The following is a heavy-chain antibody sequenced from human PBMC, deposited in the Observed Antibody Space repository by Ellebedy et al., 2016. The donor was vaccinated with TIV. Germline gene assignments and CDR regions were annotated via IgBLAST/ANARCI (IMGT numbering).Heavy chain of an antibody. D-gene: IGHD3-10*01. CDR1: GYTFTTYQ. V-gene: IGHV1-46*01. Sequence: ASVKVSCKASGYTFTTYQMHWVRQAPGQGLEWVGIINPSGGSTSYAQKFQGRVTMTRDTSTSTVYMELSSLRSEDTAVYYCATRHGSGSYRYGMDVWGQGTTVTVSS. J-gene: IGHJ6*02. CDR3: ATRHGSGSYRYGMDV. CDR2: INPSGGST.